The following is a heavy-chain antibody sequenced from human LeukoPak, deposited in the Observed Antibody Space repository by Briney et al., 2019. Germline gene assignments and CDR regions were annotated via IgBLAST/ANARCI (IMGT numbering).Heavy chain of an antibody. J-gene: IGHJ5*02. CDR3: ARVGNPLVTVFAWFDP. D-gene: IGHD3-3*01. Sequence: SETLSLTCTVSAYSISSGYYWGWIRQPPGKGLEWIGSIFYSGSTNYNPSLKSRVTISVDTSKNQFSLKLSSVTAADTAVYYCARVGNPLVTVFAWFDPWGQGTLVTVSS. CDR2: IFYSGST. CDR1: AYSISSGYY. V-gene: IGHV4-38-2*02.